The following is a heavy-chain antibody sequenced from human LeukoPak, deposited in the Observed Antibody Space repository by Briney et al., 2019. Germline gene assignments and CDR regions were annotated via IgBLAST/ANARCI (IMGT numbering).Heavy chain of an antibody. D-gene: IGHD4-17*01. CDR2: IYYSGST. V-gene: IGHV4-59*01. CDR3: ARVVVYGDYPSWFDP. J-gene: IGHJ5*02. Sequence: SETLSLTCTVSGGSISSYYWSWIRQLPGKGLEWIGYIYYSGSTNYNPSLKSRVTISVDTSKNQFSLKLSSVTAADTAVYYCARVVVYGDYPSWFDPWGQGTLVTVSS. CDR1: GGSISSYY.